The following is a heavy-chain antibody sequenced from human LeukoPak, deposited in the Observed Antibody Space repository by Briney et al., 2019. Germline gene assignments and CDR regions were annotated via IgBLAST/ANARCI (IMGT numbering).Heavy chain of an antibody. CDR3: ARDFRSDSSGYYEYYFDY. CDR1: GYTFTGYY. J-gene: IGHJ4*02. Sequence: ASVKVSCKASGYTFTGYYMHWVRQAPGQGLEWMGWISAYNGNTNYAQKLQGRVTMTGDMSTSTVYMELSSLRSEDTAVYYCARDFRSDSSGYYEYYFDYWGQGTLVTVSS. CDR2: ISAYNGNT. V-gene: IGHV1-18*04. D-gene: IGHD3-22*01.